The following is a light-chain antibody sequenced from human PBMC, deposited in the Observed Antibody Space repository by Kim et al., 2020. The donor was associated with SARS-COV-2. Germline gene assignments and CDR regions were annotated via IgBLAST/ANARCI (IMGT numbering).Light chain of an antibody. CDR1: SSDVGGYNY. J-gene: IGLJ3*02. CDR3: SSYTSSSTFWV. Sequence: QSITISCTGTSSDVGGYNYVSWYQQHPGKAPKLMIYDVTKRPSGVSNRFSGSKSGNTASLTISGLQAEDEADYYCSSYTSSSTFWVFGGGTQLTVL. CDR2: DVT. V-gene: IGLV2-14*04.